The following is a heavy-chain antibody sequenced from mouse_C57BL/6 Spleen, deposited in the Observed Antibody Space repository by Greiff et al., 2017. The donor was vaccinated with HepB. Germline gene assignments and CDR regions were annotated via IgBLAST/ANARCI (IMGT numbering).Heavy chain of an antibody. J-gene: IGHJ1*03. CDR3: TRRDYYGSRGGSDWYFDV. D-gene: IGHD1-1*01. V-gene: IGHV1-15*01. Sequence: QVQLQQSGAELVRPGASVTLSCKASGYTFTDYEMHWVKQTPVHGLEWIGAIDPETGGTAYNQKFKGKAILTADKSSSTAYMELRSLTSEGSAVYYCTRRDYYGSRGGSDWYFDVWGTGTTVTVSS. CDR2: IDPETGGT. CDR1: GYTFTDYE.